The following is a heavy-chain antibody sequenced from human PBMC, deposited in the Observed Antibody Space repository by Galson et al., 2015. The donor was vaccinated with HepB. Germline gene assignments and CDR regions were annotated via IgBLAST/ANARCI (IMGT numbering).Heavy chain of an antibody. V-gene: IGHV3-33*01. Sequence: SLRLSCAATGFTFSRYGMHWVRQAPGKGLEWMAVIWRDGKNKFYADSVKGGFTISRDNSKTTLYRPMNSLRAEDTAVYYCARDRIHLEWLSYYFYYWGQGTLVTVSS. CDR2: IWRDGKNK. J-gene: IGHJ4*02. D-gene: IGHD3-3*01. CDR3: ARDRIHLEWLSYYFYY. CDR1: GFTFSRYG.